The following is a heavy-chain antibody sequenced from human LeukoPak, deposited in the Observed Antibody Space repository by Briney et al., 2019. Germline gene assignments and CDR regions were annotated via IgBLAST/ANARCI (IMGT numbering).Heavy chain of an antibody. J-gene: IGHJ4*02. Sequence: GGSLRLSCEASGFTFSSYGIHWVRQPPGKGLEWVAVIWSDGSNKYYADSVRGRFTISRDNSKDTLYLQLNSLRAEDTAVYYCARASGSFDYWGQGTLVSVSS. V-gene: IGHV3-33*01. D-gene: IGHD1-26*01. CDR2: IWSDGSNK. CDR3: ARASGSFDY. CDR1: GFTFSSYG.